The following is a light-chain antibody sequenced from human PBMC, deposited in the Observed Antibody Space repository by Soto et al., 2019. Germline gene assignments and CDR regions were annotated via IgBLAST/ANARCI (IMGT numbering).Light chain of an antibody. V-gene: IGLV1-47*01. J-gene: IGLJ2*01. CDR3: AAWDDSLSAVV. CDR1: SSNIGSNY. CDR2: RND. Sequence: QSVLTQPHSASGTPGQRVTISCSGSSSNIGSNYVYWYQQFPGSAPKLLIYRNDQRPSGVPDRFSGSKSGTSASLAISGPRSEDEAAYYCAAWDDSLSAVVFGGGTKLTVL.